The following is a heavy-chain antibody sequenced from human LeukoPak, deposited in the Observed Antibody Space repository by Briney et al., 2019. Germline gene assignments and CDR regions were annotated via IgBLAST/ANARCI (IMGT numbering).Heavy chain of an antibody. D-gene: IGHD2-2*01. V-gene: IGHV4-38-2*01. CDR1: GYSISSGHY. CDR3: ARHVYGRHQLQAYHFDY. CDR2: MYNSGST. Sequence: SETLSRTCDVSGYSISSGHYWGWIRQSPGKGLEWIASMYNSGSTYFKSSLKSRVTISLDTPKNQFSLTLNSVTAADTAVYYCARHVYGRHQLQAYHFDYWGQGILVTVSS. J-gene: IGHJ4*02.